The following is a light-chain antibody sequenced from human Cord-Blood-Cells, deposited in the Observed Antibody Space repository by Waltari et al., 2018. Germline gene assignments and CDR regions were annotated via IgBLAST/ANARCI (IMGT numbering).Light chain of an antibody. CDR1: QDISNY. CDR3: QQYDNLIFT. V-gene: IGKV1-33*01. J-gene: IGKJ3*01. CDR2: DAS. Sequence: DIQMTQSPSSLSASVGXXXXXTCQASQDISNYLNWYQQKPGKAPKLLIYDASNLETGVPSRFSGSGSGTDFTFTISSLQPEDIATYYCQQYDNLIFTFGPGTKVDIK.